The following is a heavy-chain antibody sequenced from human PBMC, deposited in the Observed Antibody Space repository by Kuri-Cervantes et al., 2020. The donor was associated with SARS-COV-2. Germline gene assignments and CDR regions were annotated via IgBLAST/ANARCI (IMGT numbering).Heavy chain of an antibody. CDR2: ILYNGNT. CDR1: RASIDRSPYY. Sequence: SETLSLTCTVSRASIDRSPYYWGWIRQPPGKGLEWIGSILYNGNTHYKASLNSRVTISVDTSKNQFSLKLSSVTAADTAVYYCARVTDSSSWYYFDYWGQGTLVTVSS. J-gene: IGHJ4*02. CDR3: ARVTDSSSWYYFDY. V-gene: IGHV4-39*07. D-gene: IGHD6-13*01.